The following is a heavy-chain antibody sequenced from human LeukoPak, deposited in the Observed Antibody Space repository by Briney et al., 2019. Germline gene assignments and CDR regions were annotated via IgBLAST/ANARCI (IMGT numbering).Heavy chain of an antibody. Sequence: ESGPTLVKPTQTLTLTCAFSGFSFSTTGVGVGWIRQPPGKALEWLAYIYWNDDKRYSPSLQSRLTITKDTSKNQVVLTMTNVDPVDTATYYCAHRVDLGSCTKTSCFFDSWGQGTLVTVSS. CDR3: AHRVDLGSCTKTSCFFDS. CDR1: GFSFSTTGVG. J-gene: IGHJ4*02. D-gene: IGHD2-2*01. CDR2: IYWNDDK. V-gene: IGHV2-5*01.